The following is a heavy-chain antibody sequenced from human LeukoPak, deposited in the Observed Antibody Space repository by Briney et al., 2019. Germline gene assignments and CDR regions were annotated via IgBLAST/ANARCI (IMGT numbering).Heavy chain of an antibody. CDR3: GSLHNRAL. V-gene: IGHV3-9*01. CDR1: GFTFDDYA. D-gene: IGHD2/OR15-2a*01. Sequence: GRSLRLSCAASGFTFDDYAMHWVRQAPGKGLEWVSGISWNSRSIGYADSVKGRFTISRDNAKNSLDLQMTSLRAEDTAIYYCGSLHNRALWGQGTLVTVSS. CDR2: ISWNSRSI. J-gene: IGHJ1*01.